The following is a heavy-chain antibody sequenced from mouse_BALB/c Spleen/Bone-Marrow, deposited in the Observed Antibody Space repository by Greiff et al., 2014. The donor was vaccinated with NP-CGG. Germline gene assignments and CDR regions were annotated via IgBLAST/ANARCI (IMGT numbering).Heavy chain of an antibody. J-gene: IGHJ2*01. D-gene: IGHD6-2*01. Sequence: QVQLQQSGPEVVRPGVSVKISCKGSGYTSTDYPMHWVKQSHAKSLEWIGLINTYNGNTNYNQKFKGKATMTVDKSSSTAYMELARLTSDDSAIYYCARLSPHPEFDYWGQGTTLTVSS. CDR3: ARLSPHPEFDY. V-gene: IGHV1-67*01. CDR1: GYTSTDYP. CDR2: INTYNGNT.